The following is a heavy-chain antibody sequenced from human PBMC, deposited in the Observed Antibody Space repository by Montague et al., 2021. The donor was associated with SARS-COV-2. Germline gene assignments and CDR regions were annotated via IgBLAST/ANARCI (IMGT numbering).Heavy chain of an antibody. V-gene: IGHV4-34*01. CDR3: AGGFTSWSGAGY. Sequence: SETLSLTCAVYGGSFGAHYWSWVRQPPGKGLEWIGEINRSGSTNFNPSLKSRFTISVDTSKNQFSLKLTSVTAADTAVYFCAGGFTSWSGAGYWSQGTLVTVSS. D-gene: IGHD3-10*01. CDR1: GGSFGAHY. J-gene: IGHJ1*01. CDR2: INRSGST.